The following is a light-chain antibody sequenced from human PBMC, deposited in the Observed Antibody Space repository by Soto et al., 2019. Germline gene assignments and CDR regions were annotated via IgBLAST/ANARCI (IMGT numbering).Light chain of an antibody. CDR1: QRIFYSSNNKNY. CDR3: QQYNGYSRT. CDR2: DVS. J-gene: IGKJ1*01. Sequence: DIVMTPFPDSLSVSLGARAVINCKSSQRIFYSSNNKNYLVWYQQKPGKAPYLLISDVSSLERGVPSRFSGSGSGTEFTLTISSMQPDDFATFYCQQYNGYSRTFGQGTKVDIK. V-gene: IGKV4-1*01.